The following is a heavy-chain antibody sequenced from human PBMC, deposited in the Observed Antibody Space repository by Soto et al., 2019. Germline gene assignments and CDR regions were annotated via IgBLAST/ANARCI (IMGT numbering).Heavy chain of an antibody. CDR1: GYTFTGYY. CDR3: ARSLLNWNYGMDV. CDR2: INPNSGGT. J-gene: IGHJ6*02. D-gene: IGHD1-20*01. V-gene: IGHV1-2*04. Sequence: ASVKVSCKASGYTFTGYYMHWLRQAPGQGLEWMGWINPNSGGTNYAQKFQGWVTMTRDTSISTAYMELSRLRSDDTAVYYCARSLLNWNYGMDVWGQGTTVTVSS.